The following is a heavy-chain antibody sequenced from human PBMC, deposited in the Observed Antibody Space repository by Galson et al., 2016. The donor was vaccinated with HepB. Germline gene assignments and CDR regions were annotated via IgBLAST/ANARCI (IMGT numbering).Heavy chain of an antibody. CDR1: GYTFINYY. V-gene: IGHV1-46*01. J-gene: IGHJ6*02. CDR2: GNPRTGST. Sequence: SVKVSWKASGYTFINYYMHWVRQAPGQELEWMGIGNPRTGSTSYAQKFQDRVTVTRDTSTSTIYMELISLRSEDTAVYYCARGIEVRTRHGYGMAVWGQGTTVTVSS. D-gene: IGHD3-10*01. CDR3: ARGIEVRTRHGYGMAV.